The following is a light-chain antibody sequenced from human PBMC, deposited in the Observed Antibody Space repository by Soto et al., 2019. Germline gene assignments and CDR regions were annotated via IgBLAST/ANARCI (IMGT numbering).Light chain of an antibody. CDR2: AAV. J-gene: IGKJ1*01. CDR3: QQTYSSPQWT. CDR1: QSISSY. V-gene: IGKV1-39*01. Sequence: DIQMTQSPFSLSASVGDRVTITCRASQSISSYLNWYQQRPGKPPKLLIYAAVSLQSGIPSRFSAYGSGTDFTLTISSLQPDDFGTYYCQQTYSSPQWTFGQGTKVDIK.